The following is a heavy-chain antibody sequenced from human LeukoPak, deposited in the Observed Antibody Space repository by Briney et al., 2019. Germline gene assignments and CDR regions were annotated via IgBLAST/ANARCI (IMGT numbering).Heavy chain of an antibody. CDR1: GYTFTSYG. V-gene: IGHV1-18*01. Sequence: ASVMVSCKASGYTFTSYGISWVRQAPGQGLEWMGLISAYNGNTNYAQKLQGRVTMTTDTSTSTAYMELRSLRTDDTAVYYCARAGTAMAYFDYWGQGTLVTVSS. CDR3: ARAGTAMAYFDY. D-gene: IGHD5-18*01. J-gene: IGHJ4*02. CDR2: ISAYNGNT.